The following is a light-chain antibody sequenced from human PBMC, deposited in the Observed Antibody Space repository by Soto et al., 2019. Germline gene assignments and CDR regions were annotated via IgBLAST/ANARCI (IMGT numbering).Light chain of an antibody. V-gene: IGKV1-9*01. CDR3: QQRNSYPRT. Sequence: DIQMTQSPSTLSGSVGDRVTITCRASQGINIFLAWFQRKPGKAPNLLISAASTLQSGVPSRFSGSGSETEFTLTSTSLQPEDSATYYCQQRNSYPRTFGQGTKVDIK. J-gene: IGKJ2*01. CDR1: QGINIF. CDR2: AAS.